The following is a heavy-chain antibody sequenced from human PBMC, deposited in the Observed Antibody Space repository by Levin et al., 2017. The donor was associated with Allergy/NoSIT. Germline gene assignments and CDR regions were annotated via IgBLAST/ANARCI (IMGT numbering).Heavy chain of an antibody. J-gene: IGHJ4*02. Sequence: PGGSLRLSCAASGFTFSRYWMHWVRQAPGKGLEWVSRTNEDGSIKTYADSVKDRLSISRDNVKNTLYLHMNSLRAEDTAVYYCSRDLLGADDYWGQGTLVTVSS. D-gene: IGHD4/OR15-4a*01. CDR2: TNEDGSIK. V-gene: IGHV3-74*01. CDR3: SRDLLGADDY. CDR1: GFTFSRYW.